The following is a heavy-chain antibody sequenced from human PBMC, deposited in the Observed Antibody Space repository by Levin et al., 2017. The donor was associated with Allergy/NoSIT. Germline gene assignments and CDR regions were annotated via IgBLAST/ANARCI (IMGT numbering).Heavy chain of an antibody. CDR1: GFTFSDYY. J-gene: IGHJ2*01. V-gene: IGHV3-11*01. CDR2: ISSSGSTI. CDR3: ARDAAPTIDSSGYYSYWYFDL. Sequence: SCAASGFTFSDYYMSWIRQAPGKGLEWVSYISSSGSTIYYADSVKGRFTISRDNAKNSLYLQMNSLRAEDTAVYYCARDAAPTIDSSGYYSYWYFDLWGRGTLVTVSS. D-gene: IGHD3-22*01.